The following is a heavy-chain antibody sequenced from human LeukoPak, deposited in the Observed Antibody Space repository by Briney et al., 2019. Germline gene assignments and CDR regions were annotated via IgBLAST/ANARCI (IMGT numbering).Heavy chain of an antibody. CDR3: ARVGYSYVGMATITKHPDFDY. V-gene: IGHV1-2*02. CDR2: INPNSGGT. Sequence: GASVKVSCKASGYTFTGYYIHWVRQAPGQGLEWMGWINPNSGGTNYAQKFQGRVTMTRDTSISTAYMELSRLRSDDTAVYYCARVGYSYVGMATITKHPDFDYWGQGTLVTVSS. J-gene: IGHJ4*02. CDR1: GYTFTGYY. D-gene: IGHD5-24*01.